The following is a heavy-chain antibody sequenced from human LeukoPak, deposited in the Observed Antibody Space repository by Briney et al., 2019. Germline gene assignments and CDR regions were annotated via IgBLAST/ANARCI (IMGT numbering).Heavy chain of an antibody. Sequence: PGRSLRPSCAASGFTFDDYAMHWVRQAPGKGLEWVSGISWNSGSIGYADSVKGRFTISRDNAKNSLYLQMNSLRAEDTALYYCAKDWYSSSWYYFDYWGQGTLVTVSS. CDR1: GFTFDDYA. CDR3: AKDWYSSSWYYFDY. V-gene: IGHV3-9*01. CDR2: ISWNSGSI. D-gene: IGHD6-13*01. J-gene: IGHJ4*02.